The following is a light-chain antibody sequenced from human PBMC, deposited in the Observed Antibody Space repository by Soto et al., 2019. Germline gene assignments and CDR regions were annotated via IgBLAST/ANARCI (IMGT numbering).Light chain of an antibody. V-gene: IGLV2-14*01. CDR3: SSYTSSSTLV. J-gene: IGLJ2*01. Sequence: QSALTQPASVSGSPGQSITISCTGTSSEVGGYNYVSWYQQHPGKAPKLMIYDVSNRPSGVSNRVSGSKSGNTASLTNSGLQAEDEADYYCSSYTSSSTLVFGGGTKLTVL. CDR1: SSEVGGYNY. CDR2: DVS.